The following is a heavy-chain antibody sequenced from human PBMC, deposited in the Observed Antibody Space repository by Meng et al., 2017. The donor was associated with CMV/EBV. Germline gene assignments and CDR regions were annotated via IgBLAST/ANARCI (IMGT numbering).Heavy chain of an antibody. CDR3: ARYSSSYYFDY. J-gene: IGHJ4*02. CDR1: GGSLGGYT. Sequence: ASGGSLGGYTIGWVRQAPGQGLEWMGRINPILGITNYAQKFQGRVTITADKSTSTAYMELSSLRSEDTAVYYCARYSSSYYFDYWGQGTLVTVSS. CDR2: INPILGIT. D-gene: IGHD6-6*01. V-gene: IGHV1-69*02.